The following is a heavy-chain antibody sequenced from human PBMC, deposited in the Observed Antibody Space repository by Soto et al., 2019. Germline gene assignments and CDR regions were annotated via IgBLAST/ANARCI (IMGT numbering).Heavy chain of an antibody. V-gene: IGHV4-61*03. D-gene: IGHD6-6*01. Sequence: SETLSLTCSVSGGSVNSGTDYWSWIRQPPGKGLEWIGYTSNSGSAKYNPSLKSRVTITTDTSTNHFSLKLTSVTAADTAVYYCARELTGIAARNWFDPWGQGTLVTVSS. CDR1: GGSVNSGTDY. CDR3: ARELTGIAARNWFDP. J-gene: IGHJ5*02. CDR2: TSNSGSA.